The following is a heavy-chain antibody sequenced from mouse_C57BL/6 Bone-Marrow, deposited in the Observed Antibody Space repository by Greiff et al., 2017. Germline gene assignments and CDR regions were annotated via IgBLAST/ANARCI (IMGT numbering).Heavy chain of an antibody. J-gene: IGHJ1*03. Sequence: EVQLQQSGPGLVKPSQSLSLTCSVPGYSITSGYYWNWIRQFPGNKLEWMGYISYDGSNNYNPSLKNRISITRDTSKNQFFLKLNSVTTEDTATYYCARDSLYDYYWYFDGWGTGTTVTVSS. CDR3: ARDSLYDYYWYFDG. CDR2: ISYDGSN. V-gene: IGHV3-6*01. CDR1: GYSITSGYY. D-gene: IGHD2-4*01.